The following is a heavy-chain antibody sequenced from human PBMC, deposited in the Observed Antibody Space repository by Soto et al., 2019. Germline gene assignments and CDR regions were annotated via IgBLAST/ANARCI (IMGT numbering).Heavy chain of an antibody. Sequence: GASVKVSCKACGDTFTSYGISWVRQAPGQGLEWMGWISAYNGNTNYAQKLQGRVTMTTDTSTSTAYMELRSLRSDDTAVYYCARDKYDFWSGYSAHAFDIWGQGTMVTVSS. CDR3: ARDKYDFWSGYSAHAFDI. J-gene: IGHJ3*02. V-gene: IGHV1-18*01. CDR2: ISAYNGNT. D-gene: IGHD3-3*01. CDR1: GDTFTSYG.